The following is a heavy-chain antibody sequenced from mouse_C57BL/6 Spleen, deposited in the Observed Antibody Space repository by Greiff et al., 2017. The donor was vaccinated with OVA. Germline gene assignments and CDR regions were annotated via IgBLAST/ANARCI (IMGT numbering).Heavy chain of an antibody. V-gene: IGHV1-78*01. Sequence: QVQLQQSDAELVKPGASVKISCKVSGYTFTDHTIHWMKQRPEQGLEWIGYIYPRDGSTKSNEKFKGKATLTADKSSSTAYMQLNNLASEDSAVYFCARNWDGWYFGVWGTGTTVTVSS. CDR3: ARNWDGWYFGV. CDR1: GYTFTDHT. J-gene: IGHJ1*03. CDR2: IYPRDGST. D-gene: IGHD4-1*01.